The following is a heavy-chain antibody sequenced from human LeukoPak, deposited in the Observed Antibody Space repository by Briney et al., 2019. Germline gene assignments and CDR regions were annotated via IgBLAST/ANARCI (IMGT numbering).Heavy chain of an antibody. J-gene: IGHJ6*03. V-gene: IGHV3-30*03. D-gene: IGHD5-18*01. CDR2: ISYDGSNK. CDR3: ARDSYGTGVHYYYYYYMDV. Sequence: GGSLRLSCAASGFTFSSYGMNWVRQAPGKGLEWVAVISYDGSNKYYADSVKGRFTISRDNSKNTLYLQMNSLRAEDTAVYYCARDSYGTGVHYYYYYYMDVWGKGTTVTVSS. CDR1: GFTFSSYG.